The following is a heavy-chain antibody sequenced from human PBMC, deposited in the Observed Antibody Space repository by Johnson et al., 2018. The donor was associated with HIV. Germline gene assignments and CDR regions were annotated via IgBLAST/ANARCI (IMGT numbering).Heavy chain of an antibody. CDR3: AKVGSGWYDPHDAFDI. D-gene: IGHD6-19*01. V-gene: IGHV3-23*04. CDR1: GFTFSTYA. CDR2: ISGGGGST. Sequence: MLLVESGGGLVQPGGCLTLSCAASGFTFSTYAMNWVRQAPGAGLEWVSGISGGGGSTYYADSVKGRFTISRDNSKNTLYLQMNSLRAEDTAVYYCAKVGSGWYDPHDAFDIWGQGTMVTVSS. J-gene: IGHJ3*02.